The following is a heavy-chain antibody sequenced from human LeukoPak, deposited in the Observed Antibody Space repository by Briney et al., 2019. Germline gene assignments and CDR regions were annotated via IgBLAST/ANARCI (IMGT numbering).Heavy chain of an antibody. Sequence: SVKVSCKASGGTFSSYAISWVRQAPGQGLEWMGGIIPIFGTANYAQKFQGRVTITADESTSTAYMELSSLRSEDTAVYYCARDLKPYYDSSGHYDYWGQGTLVTVSS. CDR2: IIPIFGTA. CDR3: ARDLKPYYDSSGHYDY. D-gene: IGHD3-22*01. CDR1: GGTFSSYA. J-gene: IGHJ4*02. V-gene: IGHV1-69*01.